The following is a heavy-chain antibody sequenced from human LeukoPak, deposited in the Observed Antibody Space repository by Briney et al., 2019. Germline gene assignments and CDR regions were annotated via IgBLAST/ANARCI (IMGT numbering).Heavy chain of an antibody. CDR3: ARGQYSSGPWDY. Sequence: ASVKVSCKASGYTFAGYYMHWVRQAPGQGLEWMGWINPNSGGTNYAQKFQGRVTMTRDTSISTAYMELSRLRSDDTAVYYCARGQYSSGPWDYWGQGTLVTVSS. V-gene: IGHV1-2*02. CDR1: GYTFAGYY. D-gene: IGHD6-19*01. J-gene: IGHJ4*02. CDR2: INPNSGGT.